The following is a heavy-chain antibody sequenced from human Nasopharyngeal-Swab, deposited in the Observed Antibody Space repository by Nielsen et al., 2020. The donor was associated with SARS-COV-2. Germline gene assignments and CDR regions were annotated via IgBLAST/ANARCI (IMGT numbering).Heavy chain of an antibody. D-gene: IGHD6-19*01. J-gene: IGHJ4*02. Sequence: WVRQAPGQGLEWMGGIIPIFGTANYAQKFQGRVTITADESTSTAYMELSSLRSEDTAVYYCAKLIAVTGTDDYWGQGTLVTVSS. V-gene: IGHV1-69*01. CDR2: IIPIFGTA. CDR3: AKLIAVTGTDDY.